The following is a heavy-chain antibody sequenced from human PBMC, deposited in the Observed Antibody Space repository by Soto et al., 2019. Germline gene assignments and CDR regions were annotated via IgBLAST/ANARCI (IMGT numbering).Heavy chain of an antibody. J-gene: IGHJ4*02. CDR2: IYYGDYT. Sequence: PSETLSLTCTVSGDSVTCSSYYWSWVRQSPGKGLEWIAYIYYGDYTNYSPSLKSRVTISADTSKNQFSLKLNSVTAADTAVYYCATSFGNAWYTYWGQGTQVTVSS. CDR1: GDSVTCSSYY. V-gene: IGHV4-61*01. D-gene: IGHD6-13*01. CDR3: ATSFGNAWYTY.